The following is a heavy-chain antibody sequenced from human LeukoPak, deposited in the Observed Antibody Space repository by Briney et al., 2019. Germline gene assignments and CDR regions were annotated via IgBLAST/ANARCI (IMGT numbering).Heavy chain of an antibody. J-gene: IGHJ4*02. CDR3: GGSSGGYYPLFDY. CDR2: IYHSGST. CDR1: GGSISSSNW. Sequence: SGTLSLTCAVSGGSISSSNWWSWVRPPPGKGLEWIGEIYHSGSTNYNPSLKSRVTISVDKSKNQFSLKLSSVTAADTAVYYCGGSSGGYYPLFDYWGQGTLVTVSS. V-gene: IGHV4-4*02. D-gene: IGHD1-26*01.